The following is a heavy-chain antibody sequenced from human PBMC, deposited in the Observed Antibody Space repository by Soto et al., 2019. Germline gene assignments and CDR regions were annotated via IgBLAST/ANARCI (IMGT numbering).Heavy chain of an antibody. D-gene: IGHD4-4*01. CDR2: ISGSGNYT. CDR1: GFTFSTYS. J-gene: IGHJ4*02. V-gene: IGHV3-21*01. CDR3: AREGINNYNEYYFDS. Sequence: GGSLRLSCAASGFTFSTYSMNWVRQAPGKGLEWVSSISGSGNYTHYADFLRGRFTISRDNAKTSLYLQMNSLGAEDTAVYYCAREGINNYNEYYFDSWGQGTVVTVSS.